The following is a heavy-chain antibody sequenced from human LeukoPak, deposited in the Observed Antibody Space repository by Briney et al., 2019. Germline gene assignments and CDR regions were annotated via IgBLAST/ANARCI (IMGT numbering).Heavy chain of an antibody. Sequence: ASVKVSCKASGGTFSSYAISWVRQAPGQGLEWMGGIIPIFGTPNYAQKFQGRVTITTDDSTGTSYMELSSQRSEDTAVYYCARADRYCSDTNCYYYFDYWGQGTLVTVSS. CDR1: GGTFSSYA. V-gene: IGHV1-69*05. CDR2: IIPIFGTP. CDR3: ARADRYCSDTNCYYYFDY. J-gene: IGHJ4*02. D-gene: IGHD2-2*01.